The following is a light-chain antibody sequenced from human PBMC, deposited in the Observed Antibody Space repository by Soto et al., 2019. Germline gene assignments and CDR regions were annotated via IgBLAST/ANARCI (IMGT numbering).Light chain of an antibody. Sequence: EFVLTQSPGTLSLSPGKRATLSCRASQSISSSYLAWYQQRPGQAPRLLIYGASSRATGIPARFSGSGSGTEFTLTISSLQSEDFAVYYCQQRSNWPITFGQGTRLEI. V-gene: IGKV3D-20*02. CDR3: QQRSNWPIT. CDR1: QSISSSY. J-gene: IGKJ5*01. CDR2: GAS.